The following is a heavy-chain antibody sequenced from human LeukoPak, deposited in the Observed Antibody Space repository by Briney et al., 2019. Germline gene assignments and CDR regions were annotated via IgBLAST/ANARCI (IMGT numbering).Heavy chain of an antibody. J-gene: IGHJ3*02. Sequence: GGSLRLSCAASGFTFSSYAMSWVRQAPGKGLEWVSSITDTGGNTYYADSVKGRFIISRDNSKNTLYLQMNSLRAEDTAVYYCARAGYYDSSGYYRSFSAFDIWGQGTMVTVSS. V-gene: IGHV3-23*01. CDR3: ARAGYYDSSGYYRSFSAFDI. CDR2: ITDTGGNT. CDR1: GFTFSSYA. D-gene: IGHD3-22*01.